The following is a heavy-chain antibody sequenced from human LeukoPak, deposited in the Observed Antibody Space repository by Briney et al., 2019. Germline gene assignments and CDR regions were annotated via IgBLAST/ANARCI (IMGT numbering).Heavy chain of an antibody. CDR3: ARDGWPYCGGDCYQDY. J-gene: IGHJ4*02. CDR1: GFTFSSYG. CDR2: IRYDGSKR. Sequence: PGGSLRLSCAASGFTFSSYGMHWVRQAPDKGLEWVASIRYDGSKRSFADSVKGRFTISRDNAKNSLYLQMNSLRAEDTAVYYCARDGWPYCGGDCYQDYWGQGTLVTVSS. D-gene: IGHD2-21*02. V-gene: IGHV3-30*02.